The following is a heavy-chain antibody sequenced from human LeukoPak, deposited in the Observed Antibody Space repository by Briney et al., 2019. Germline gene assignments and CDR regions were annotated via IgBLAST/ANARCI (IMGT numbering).Heavy chain of an antibody. CDR2: INWNGGST. D-gene: IGHD6-19*01. V-gene: IGHV3-20*01. Sequence: GSLRLSCAASGFVFHNHGMTWVRQAPGKGLEWVAGINWNGGSTGYADSVKGRFTISRDNAKNSLYMQMNSLRAEDTALYRCARGDSSGWYFDFWGQGTLVTVSS. CDR1: GFVFHNHG. CDR3: ARGDSSGWYFDF. J-gene: IGHJ4*02.